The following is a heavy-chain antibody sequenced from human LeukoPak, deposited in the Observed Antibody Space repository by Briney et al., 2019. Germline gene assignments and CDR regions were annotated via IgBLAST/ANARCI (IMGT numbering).Heavy chain of an antibody. D-gene: IGHD3-16*02. V-gene: IGHV1-2*02. J-gene: IGHJ4*02. CDR1: GYTFTGYY. CDR3: ARDLLSYPRGDY. CDR2: INPNSGGT. Sequence: ASVKVSCKASGYTFTGYYMHWVRQAPGQGLEWMGWINPNSGGTNYAQKFQGRVTTTRDTSISTAYMELSRLRSDDTAVYYCARDLLSYPRGDYWGQGTLVTVSS.